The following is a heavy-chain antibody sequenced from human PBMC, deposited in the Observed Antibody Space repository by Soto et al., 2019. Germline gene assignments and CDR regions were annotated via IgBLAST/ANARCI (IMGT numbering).Heavy chain of an antibody. J-gene: IGHJ3*02. V-gene: IGHV6-1*01. CDR2: TYYRSKWYN. CDR3: ARDRSGSGWFNAFDI. D-gene: IGHD6-19*01. Sequence: PSQTLSLTCAISVDSVFSSTAAWNWIRQSPSRGLEWLGRTYYRSKWYNDYAVSVKSRITINPDTSKHQFSLQLNSVTPEDTAVYYCARDRSGSGWFNAFDIWGHGTMVTVSS. CDR1: VDSVFSSTAA.